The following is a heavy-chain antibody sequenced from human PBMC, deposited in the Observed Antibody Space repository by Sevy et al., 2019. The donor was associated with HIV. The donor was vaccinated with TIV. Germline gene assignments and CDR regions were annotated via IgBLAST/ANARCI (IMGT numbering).Heavy chain of an antibody. V-gene: IGHV4-34*01. CDR1: DGSFSGYY. J-gene: IGHJ5*02. CDR2: INESGIT. CDR3: ARSPPVVVVPGAPSWFDP. D-gene: IGHD2-2*01. Sequence: SETLSLTCAVHDGSFSGYYWNWIRQLPGKGPEWIGEINESGITYYNPSLKSRVTISVDTSKKQFSLKLNSVTAVESAVYFCARSPPVVVVPGAPSWFDPWGQGTLVTVSS.